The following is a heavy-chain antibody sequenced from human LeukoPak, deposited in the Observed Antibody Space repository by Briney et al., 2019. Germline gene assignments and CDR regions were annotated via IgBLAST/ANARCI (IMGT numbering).Heavy chain of an antibody. CDR3: ARVVGSSGWYSYWFGP. V-gene: IGHV1-69*05. J-gene: IGHJ5*02. D-gene: IGHD6-19*01. CDR1: GGTFSSYA. CDR2: IIPIFGTA. Sequence: GSSVKVSCKASGGTFSSYAISWVRQAPGQGLEWMGGIIPIFGTANYAQKFQGRVTITTDESTSTAYMELSSLRSEDTAVYYCARVVGSSGWYSYWFGPWGQGTLVTVSS.